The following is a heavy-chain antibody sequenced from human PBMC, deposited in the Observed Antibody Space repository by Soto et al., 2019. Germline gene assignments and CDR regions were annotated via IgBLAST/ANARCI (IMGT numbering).Heavy chain of an antibody. Sequence: LSLTCTVSGGSVSSVTYYWSWIRQPPGKGLEWIGYIYYSGRTTYNPSLQSRVTISVDTSKNQFSLKLNSVTAADTAVYYCARDRLTTPRFYDYWGQGTLVTLSS. CDR2: IYYSGRT. CDR3: ARDRLTTPRFYDY. D-gene: IGHD1-1*01. CDR1: GGSVSSVTYY. V-gene: IGHV4-61*01. J-gene: IGHJ4*02.